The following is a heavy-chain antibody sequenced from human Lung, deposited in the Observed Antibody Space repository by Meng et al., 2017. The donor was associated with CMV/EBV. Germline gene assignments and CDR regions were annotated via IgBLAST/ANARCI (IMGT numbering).Heavy chain of an antibody. CDR1: GYSISSPYY. J-gene: IGHJ4*02. V-gene: IGHV4-38-2*02. Sequence: SETLSLTCTVSGYSISSPYYWGWIRQPPGMGLEWIGSIYYSGNTYYNPSLKSRVTISVDTSKNQFSLKLSSVTAADTAVYYCARDRRGSYVTGLGDWGQGTXVTVSS. CDR3: ARDRRGSYVTGLGD. CDR2: IYYSGNT. D-gene: IGHD3-16*01.